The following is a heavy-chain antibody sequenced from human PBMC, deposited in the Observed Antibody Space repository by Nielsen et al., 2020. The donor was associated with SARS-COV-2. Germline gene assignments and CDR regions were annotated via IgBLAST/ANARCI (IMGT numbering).Heavy chain of an antibody. Sequence: GESLKISCVASGFTCSNAWMSWVRQAPGKGLEWVGRIKSKIDGGTTDYAAPVKDRFSISSANSKNTVYLDMSSLRTEDTAVYYCATARYCSRTSCSAGKDMFDPWGQGTQVIVSS. CDR3: ATARYCSRTSCSAGKDMFDP. J-gene: IGHJ5*02. CDR1: GFTCSNAW. CDR2: IKSKIDGGTT. D-gene: IGHD2-2*01. V-gene: IGHV3-15*01.